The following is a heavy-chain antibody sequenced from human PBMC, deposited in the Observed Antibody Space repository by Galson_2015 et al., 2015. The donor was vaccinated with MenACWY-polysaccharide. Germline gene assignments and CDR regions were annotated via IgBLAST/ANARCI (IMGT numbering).Heavy chain of an antibody. V-gene: IGHV3-74*01. CDR1: GFTFSSYW. J-gene: IGHJ3*01. Sequence: PGESLRLSCAASGFTFSSYWMHWVRQAPGEGLVWVSRINTDGSSTSYADSVKVRFTVSRDNAKNTVYLQMNSLRAEDPAVYYCARDPHCGAGCSIHDAFDVWGQGTKVTVSS. CDR2: INTDGSST. CDR3: ARDPHCGAGCSIHDAFDV. D-gene: IGHD2-21*02.